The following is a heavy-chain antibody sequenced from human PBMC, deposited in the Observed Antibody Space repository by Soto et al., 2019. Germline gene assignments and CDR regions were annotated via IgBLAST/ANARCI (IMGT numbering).Heavy chain of an antibody. D-gene: IGHD6-6*01. J-gene: IGHJ4*02. CDR1: GGTISIGDYY. CDR3: VSTDASRFYH. V-gene: IGHV4-31*03. Sequence: SEPLSLTCTVSGGTISIGDYYLSWIRQHPKRGLEWIGYISYSGSTYSNPSLKSRLSISVDTSKNQLSLKLTSVTGEDTAVYYFVSTDASRFYHWGQGILVTFSS. CDR2: ISYSGST.